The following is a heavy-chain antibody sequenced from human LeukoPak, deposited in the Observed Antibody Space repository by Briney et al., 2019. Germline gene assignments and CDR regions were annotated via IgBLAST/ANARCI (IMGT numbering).Heavy chain of an antibody. V-gene: IGHV4-59*01. CDR2: IYYSGST. Sequence: SETLSLTCTVSGGSISSYYWSWIRQPPGKGLEWIGYIYYSGSTNYNPSLKSRVNISVDTSKNQFSLKLSSVTASDTAVYYCASLSTTKKVANWGQGTLVTVSS. D-gene: IGHD3-22*01. J-gene: IGHJ4*02. CDR3: ASLSTTKKVAN. CDR1: GGSISSYY.